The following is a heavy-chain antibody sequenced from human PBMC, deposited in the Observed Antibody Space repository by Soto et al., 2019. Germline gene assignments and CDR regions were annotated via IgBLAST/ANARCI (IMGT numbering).Heavy chain of an antibody. V-gene: IGHV4-59*01. CDR2: IYYSGTT. D-gene: IGHD3-16*01. CDR3: AKDAVRRDGSTNFDY. Sequence: SETLSLTCTVSGGFISNYYWSWVRQSPGKGLEWIGYIYYSGTTNYNPSLKSRVTILLDMSKNQFSLRLRSVTAADTAVYYCAKDAVRRDGSTNFDYWGQGTLVTVSA. CDR1: GGFISNYY. J-gene: IGHJ4*02.